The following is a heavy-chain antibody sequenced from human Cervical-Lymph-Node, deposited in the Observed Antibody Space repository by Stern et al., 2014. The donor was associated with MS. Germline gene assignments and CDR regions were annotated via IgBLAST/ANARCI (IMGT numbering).Heavy chain of an antibody. J-gene: IGHJ6*02. CDR3: AKEIQDYYYYGMDV. CDR2: ISYDGSNK. V-gene: IGHV3-30*18. CDR1: GFTFSSYG. Sequence: VQLLESGGGVVQPGRSLRLSCAASGFTFSSYGMHWVRQAPGKGLEWVAVISYDGSNKYYADSVKGRFTISRDNSKNTLYLQMNSLRAEDTAVYYCAKEIQDYYYYGMDVWGQGTTVTVSS.